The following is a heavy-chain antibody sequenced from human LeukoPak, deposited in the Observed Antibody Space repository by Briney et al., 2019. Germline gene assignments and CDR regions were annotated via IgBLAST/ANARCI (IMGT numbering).Heavy chain of an antibody. CDR1: GFTFSRYW. CDR3: AREYYDFWSGYYFDY. V-gene: IGHV3-74*01. D-gene: IGHD3-3*01. J-gene: IGHJ4*02. Sequence: PGGSLRLSCAASGFTFSRYWMHWVRQAPGKGLVWVARINSDASSTTYADSVKGRFTISRDNAKSTLYLQMNSLRAEDTAVYYCAREYYDFWSGYYFDYWGQGTLVTVSS. CDR2: INSDASST.